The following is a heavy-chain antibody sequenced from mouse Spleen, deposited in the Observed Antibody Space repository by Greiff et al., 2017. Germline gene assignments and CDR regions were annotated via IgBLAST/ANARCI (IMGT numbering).Heavy chain of an antibody. Sequence: QVQLQQPGAELVKPGASVKLSCKASGYTFTSYWMHWVNPRPGQGLEWIGEINPSNGGTNYNEKFKRKATLTVDKSSSTAYMQLSSLTSEDSAVYYCTIGYYGSRRCFDVWGAGTTVTVSS. V-gene: IGHV1S16*01. J-gene: IGHJ1*01. CDR1: GYTFTSYW. CDR3: TIGYYGSRRCFDV. D-gene: IGHD1-1*01. CDR2: INPSNGGT.